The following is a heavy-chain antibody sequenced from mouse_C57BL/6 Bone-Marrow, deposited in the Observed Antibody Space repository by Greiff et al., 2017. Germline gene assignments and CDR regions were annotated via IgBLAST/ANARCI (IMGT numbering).Heavy chain of an antibody. J-gene: IGHJ3*01. Sequence: QVQLKQPGTELVKPGASVKLSCKASGYTFTSYWMHWVKPRPGQGLEWIGNINPSNGGTNYNEKFKSKATLTVDKSSSTAYMQLSSLTSEDSAVYYWARRGQPAFGFAYWGQGTLVTVSA. D-gene: IGHD3-3*01. V-gene: IGHV1-53*01. CDR1: GYTFTSYW. CDR3: ARRGQPAFGFAY. CDR2: INPSNGGT.